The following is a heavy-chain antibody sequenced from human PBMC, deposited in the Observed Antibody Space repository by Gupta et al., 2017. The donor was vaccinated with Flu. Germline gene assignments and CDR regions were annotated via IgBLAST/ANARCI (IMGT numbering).Heavy chain of an antibody. V-gene: IGHV3-74*03. J-gene: IGHJ4*02. D-gene: IGHD2-2*01. CDR1: VLTFRSYW. Sequence: EVQLVESGGGLVQPGGSLRLSCGASVLTFRSYWMHWVRQIPGKGLVWVARINPDGSSTTYADSVKGRFTISRDNAENTLYLQMNSLRAEDTAVYYCARAEAKLGSCTSTNCLLDKWGQGTLVTVSS. CDR3: ARAEAKLGSCTSTNCLLDK. CDR2: INPDGSST.